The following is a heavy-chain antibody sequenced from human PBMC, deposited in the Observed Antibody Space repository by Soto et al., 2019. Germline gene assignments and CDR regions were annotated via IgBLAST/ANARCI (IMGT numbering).Heavy chain of an antibody. J-gene: IGHJ6*01. D-gene: IGHD3-10*01. CDR1: GFTLSSCG. V-gene: IGHV3-30*18. Sequence: PGGSLRLSCEDSGFTLSSCGMHWVRQGARKGLEWVAVISYDGSNKYYADSVKGRFTISRDNSKNTLYLQMNSLRAEDTAVSYCANTPEQTMAKPDYYGMDVWAQGTTVTFSS. CDR2: ISYDGSNK. CDR3: ANTPEQTMAKPDYYGMDV.